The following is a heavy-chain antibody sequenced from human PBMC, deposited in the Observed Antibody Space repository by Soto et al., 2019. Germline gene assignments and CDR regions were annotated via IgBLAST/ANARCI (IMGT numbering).Heavy chain of an antibody. CDR1: RDSMNSGGYY. Sequence: SETLPLTCSPARDSMNSGGYYWSWIRQHPGQGLEWIGYIYSNGDTYYNPSLKSRVTISVDTSKNQFSLNLTSVTAADTAVYYCARRGGSSSGYYYYAMDVWGQGATVTVSS. J-gene: IGHJ6*02. D-gene: IGHD6-6*01. V-gene: IGHV4-31*03. CDR2: IYSNGDT. CDR3: ARRGGSSSGYYYYAMDV.